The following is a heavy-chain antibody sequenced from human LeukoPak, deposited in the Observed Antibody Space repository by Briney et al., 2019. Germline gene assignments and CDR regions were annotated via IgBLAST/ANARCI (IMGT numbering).Heavy chain of an antibody. CDR2: IKQDGSEK. Sequence: GGSLRLSCAASGFTFSSYGMSWVRQAPGKGLEWVANIKQDGSEKYYVDSVKGRFTISRDNAKNSLYLQMNSLRAEDTAVYYCARDQRYCSSSSCPWEPFDYWGQGTLVTVSS. D-gene: IGHD2-2*01. V-gene: IGHV3-7*05. J-gene: IGHJ4*02. CDR1: GFTFSSYG. CDR3: ARDQRYCSSSSCPWEPFDY.